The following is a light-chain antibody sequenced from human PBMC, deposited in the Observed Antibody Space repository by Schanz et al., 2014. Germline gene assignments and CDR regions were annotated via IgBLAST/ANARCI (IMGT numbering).Light chain of an antibody. CDR3: SSYTSSTTLV. CDR2: DVS. Sequence: QSALTQPASVSGSPGQSITISCTGTSSDVGAYNSVSWYQQHPGKAPKLMIYDVSNRPSGVSNRFSGSKSGTTASLTISGLQADDESDYFCSSYTSSTTLVFGGGTKLTVL. J-gene: IGLJ2*01. V-gene: IGLV2-14*03. CDR1: SSDVGAYNS.